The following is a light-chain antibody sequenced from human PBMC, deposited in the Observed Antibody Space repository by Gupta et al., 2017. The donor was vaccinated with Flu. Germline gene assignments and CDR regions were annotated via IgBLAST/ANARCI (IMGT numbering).Light chain of an antibody. Sequence: EIVMTQSLATLSLSLGERATLSCRASQSVSSNLAWYQQKPGQAPRLLIYGASTRATGIPARFSGSGSGTEFTLTISSLQSEDFAVYYCQQYNNWPSITFGQGTRLEIK. CDR2: GAS. V-gene: IGKV3-15*01. CDR1: QSVSSN. J-gene: IGKJ5*01. CDR3: QQYNNWPSIT.